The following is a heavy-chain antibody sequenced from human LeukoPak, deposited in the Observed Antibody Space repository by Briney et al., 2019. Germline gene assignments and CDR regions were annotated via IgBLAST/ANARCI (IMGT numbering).Heavy chain of an antibody. CDR1: GGTFSSYA. CDR2: IIPIFGTA. D-gene: IGHD3-22*01. Sequence: GASVKVSCKASGGTFSSYAISWVRQAPGQGLEWMGGIIPIFGTANYAQKFQGRVTITTDESTSTAYMGLSSLRSEDTAVYYCAREGVDYYDSSGYYHNFDYWGQGTLVTVSS. CDR3: AREGVDYYDSSGYYHNFDY. J-gene: IGHJ4*02. V-gene: IGHV1-69*05.